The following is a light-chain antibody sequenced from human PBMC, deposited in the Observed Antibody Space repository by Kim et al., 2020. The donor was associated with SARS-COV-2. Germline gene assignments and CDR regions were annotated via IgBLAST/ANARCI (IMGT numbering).Light chain of an antibody. Sequence: EIVSTLSPATLSLSPGERATLSCRTSQSVGNFLAWYQQRPGQAPRLLIYDAYIRASDIPARFSGSGSGTDFILTISNLEPEDFAIYYWQQRYSWPRTYGGETKVDIK. J-gene: IGKJ4*01. V-gene: IGKV3-11*01. CDR2: DAY. CDR3: QQRYSWPRT. CDR1: QSVGNF.